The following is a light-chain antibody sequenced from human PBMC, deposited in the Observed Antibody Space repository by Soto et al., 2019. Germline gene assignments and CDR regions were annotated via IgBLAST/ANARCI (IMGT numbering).Light chain of an antibody. V-gene: IGKV3-11*01. J-gene: IGKJ1*01. CDR3: QQRSNWPRT. CDR1: QSVSSY. Sequence: PEERATLSCRASQSVSSYLAWYQQKPGQAPRLLIYDAFKRATGIPARFSGSGSGTDFTLTISSLEPEDFAVYYCQQRSNWPRTFGQGTKV. CDR2: DAF.